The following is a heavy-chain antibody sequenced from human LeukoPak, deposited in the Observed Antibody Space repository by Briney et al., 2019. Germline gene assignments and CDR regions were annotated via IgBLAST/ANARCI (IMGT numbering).Heavy chain of an antibody. Sequence: VASVKVSCKASGGTFSSYAISWVRQAPGQGLEWMGGIIPIFGTANYAQKFQGRVTITADESTSTAYMELSSLRSEDTAVYYCATQWELPHGPFDYWGQGTLVTVSS. CDR3: ATQWELPHGPFDY. J-gene: IGHJ4*02. CDR2: IIPIFGTA. V-gene: IGHV1-69*01. D-gene: IGHD1-26*01. CDR1: GGTFSSYA.